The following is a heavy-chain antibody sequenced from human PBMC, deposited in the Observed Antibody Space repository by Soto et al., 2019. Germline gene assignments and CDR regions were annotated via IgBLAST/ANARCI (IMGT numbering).Heavy chain of an antibody. V-gene: IGHV3-43D*03. J-gene: IGHJ6*02. D-gene: IGHD4-17*01. CDR2: ISRDGDGT. Sequence: EVQLVESGGTVVRPGGSLRLSCAASGFTFGNYAMHWVRQGPGRGLEWVSVISRDGDGTHYADSVKGRFVISRDNRKNSLYFQKSRLSSEDTALYYCVPAPCKSSACYPVTHSSYYFYGMEVWGQGTTVTVSS. CDR1: GFTFGNYA. CDR3: VPAPCKSSACYPVTHSSYYFYGMEV.